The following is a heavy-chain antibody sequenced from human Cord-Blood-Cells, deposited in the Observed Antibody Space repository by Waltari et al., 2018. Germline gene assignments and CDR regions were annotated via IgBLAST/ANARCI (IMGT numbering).Heavy chain of an antibody. CDR1: GGSISSSSYY. CDR2: IYYSGST. J-gene: IGHJ4*02. Sequence: QLQLQESGPGLVKPSETLSLTCTVSGGSISSSSYYWGWIRQPPGKGLEWSGSIYYSGSTYSNPSLKSRVTISVDTSKTQFSLKLSSVTAADTAVYYCATPFIAAAGTGPFDYWGQGTLVTVSS. D-gene: IGHD6-13*01. V-gene: IGHV4-39*01. CDR3: ATPFIAAAGTGPFDY.